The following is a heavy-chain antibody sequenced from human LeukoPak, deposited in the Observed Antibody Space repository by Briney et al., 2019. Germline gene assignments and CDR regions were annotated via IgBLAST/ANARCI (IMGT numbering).Heavy chain of an antibody. Sequence: GGSLRLSCAASGFTFSGSWMSWVRQAPGKGLEWVANIKEDGSEKYYVDSVRGRFTISRDNAKNSLYLQMNSLRAEDTAVYYCARVYFQYYYDSSGQNDYWGQGILVTVSS. CDR1: GFTFSGSW. CDR3: ARVYFQYYYDSSGQNDY. D-gene: IGHD3-22*01. V-gene: IGHV3-7*01. CDR2: IKEDGSEK. J-gene: IGHJ4*02.